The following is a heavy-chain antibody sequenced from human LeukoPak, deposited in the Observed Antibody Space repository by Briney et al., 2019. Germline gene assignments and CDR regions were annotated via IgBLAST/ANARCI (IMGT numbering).Heavy chain of an antibody. J-gene: IGHJ4*02. CDR1: GYTFTGYY. V-gene: IGHV1-2*02. CDR3: ARASYDILTGYYRGAYYFDY. D-gene: IGHD3-9*01. Sequence: ASVKVSCKASGYTFTGYYMHWVRQAPGQGLEWMGWINPNSGGTNYAQKFQGRVTMTRDTSISTAYMELSRLRSDDTAVYYCARASYDILTGYYRGAYYFDYWGQGTLVTVSS. CDR2: INPNSGGT.